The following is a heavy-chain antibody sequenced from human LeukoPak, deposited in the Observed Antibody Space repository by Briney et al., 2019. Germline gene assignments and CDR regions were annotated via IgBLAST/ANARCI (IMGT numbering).Heavy chain of an antibody. Sequence: GASVKVSCKASGYTFTSYGISWVRQAPGQGLEWMGWISAYNGNTNYAQKLQGRVTMTTDTSTSTAYMELRSLRSDDTAVYYCARTIAVAGTSWFDPWGQGTLVTVSS. CDR2: ISAYNGNT. D-gene: IGHD6-19*01. CDR3: ARTIAVAGTSWFDP. J-gene: IGHJ5*02. CDR1: GYTFTSYG. V-gene: IGHV1-18*01.